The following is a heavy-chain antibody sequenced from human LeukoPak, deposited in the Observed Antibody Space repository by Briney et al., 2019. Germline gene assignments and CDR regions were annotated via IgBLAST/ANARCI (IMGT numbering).Heavy chain of an antibody. V-gene: IGHV3-23*01. CDR2: ISGSGGST. CDR3: AKDTVVHLEWLLYSSFDY. J-gene: IGHJ4*02. Sequence: GGSLRLSCAASGFTFSSYAMSWVRQAPGKGLEWVSAISGSGGSTYYADSMKGRFTISRDNSKNTLYLQMNSLRAEDTAVYYCAKDTVVHLEWLLYSSFDYWGQGTLVTVSS. D-gene: IGHD3-3*01. CDR1: GFTFSSYA.